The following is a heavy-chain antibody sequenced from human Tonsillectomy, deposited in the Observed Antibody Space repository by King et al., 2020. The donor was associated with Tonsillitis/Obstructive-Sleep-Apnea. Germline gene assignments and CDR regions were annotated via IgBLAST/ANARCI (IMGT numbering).Heavy chain of an antibody. D-gene: IGHD6-13*01. V-gene: IGHV3-53*01. CDR2: LYSGGST. Sequence: VQLVESGGGLIQPGGSLRLSCAASGFTVSSNYMSWVRQAPGKGLEWVSVLYSGGSTYYADSVKGRFTISRDNSKNTLYLQMNSLRAEDTAVYYFARAGYSSSWSLFDYWGQGTLVTVSS. CDR3: ARAGYSSSWSLFDY. J-gene: IGHJ4*02. CDR1: GFTVSSNY.